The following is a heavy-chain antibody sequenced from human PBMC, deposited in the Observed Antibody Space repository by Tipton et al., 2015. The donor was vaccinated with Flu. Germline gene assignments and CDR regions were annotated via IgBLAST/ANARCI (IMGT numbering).Heavy chain of an antibody. J-gene: IGHJ4*02. D-gene: IGHD3-22*01. V-gene: IGHV3-23*01. CDR1: GFIFNDYA. Sequence: AASGFIFNDYAMTWVRQAPGEGLEWVSSVVGSGSFTYYADSVKGRFTISRDNSKNTLSLQMNSLRPEDTAVYYCAKVRDYYDSTGWSGLEYWGQGTLVTVSS. CDR2: VVGSGSFT. CDR3: AKVRDYYDSTGWSGLEY.